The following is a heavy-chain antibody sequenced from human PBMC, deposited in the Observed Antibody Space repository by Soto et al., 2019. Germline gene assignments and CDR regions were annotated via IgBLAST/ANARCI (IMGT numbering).Heavy chain of an antibody. V-gene: IGHV1-8*01. CDR3: AKGSSRGYCSDNTCYKINY. D-gene: IGHD2-2*02. CDR1: GYTFTSYD. Sequence: ASVKVSCKTSGYTFTSYDINWVRQATGQGLEWMGWMNPDSGNRGYAQKFQGRVTMTTDTSISTAYMELSGLRSDDTAMYYCAKGSSRGYCSDNTCYKINYWGQGTLVTVSS. J-gene: IGHJ4*02. CDR2: MNPDSGNR.